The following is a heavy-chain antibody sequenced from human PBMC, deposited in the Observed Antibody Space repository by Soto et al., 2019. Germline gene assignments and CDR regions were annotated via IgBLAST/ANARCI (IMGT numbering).Heavy chain of an antibody. J-gene: IGHJ4*02. CDR2: ISAHNSNT. V-gene: IGHV1-18*01. CDR1: GYGFTTYG. D-gene: IGHD1-1*01. Sequence: QDHLVQSGAEVKKPGASVKVSCKDSGYGFTTYGITWVRQAPGQGLEWMAWISAHNSNTNYAQKVQGRVTVTRDTSTSIAYMELRSLRYDDTAVYYCARGRYGDYWGQGALVTVSS. CDR3: ARGRYGDY.